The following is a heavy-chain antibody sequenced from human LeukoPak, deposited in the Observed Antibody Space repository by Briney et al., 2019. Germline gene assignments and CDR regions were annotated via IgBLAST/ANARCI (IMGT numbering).Heavy chain of an antibody. V-gene: IGHV3-73*01. J-gene: IGHJ4*02. D-gene: IGHD2-15*01. Sequence: GGSLKLSCAASGFDFSGFYMHWVRQASGRGLEWVGLIRSKPSSYTTVYAASVKGRFTISRDDSKNTAYLQMNSLKAEDTAVYYCIRQECSGGSCSYVDYWGQGALVTVSS. CDR1: GFDFSGFY. CDR2: IRSKPSSYTT. CDR3: IRQECSGGSCSYVDY.